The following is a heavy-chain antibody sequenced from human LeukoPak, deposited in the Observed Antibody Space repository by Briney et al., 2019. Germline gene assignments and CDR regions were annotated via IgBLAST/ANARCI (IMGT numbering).Heavy chain of an antibody. CDR1: GFTFSSYA. CDR2: ISGSGGST. D-gene: IGHD2-2*02. CDR3: AKGPYCSSTSCYIEDLGWFDP. Sequence: PGGSLRLSCAASGFTFSSYAMSWVRQAPGKGLEWVSAISGSGGSTYYADSVKGRFTISRDNSKNTLYLQMNSLRAEDTAVYYCAKGPYCSSTSCYIEDLGWFDPWGQGTLVTVSS. V-gene: IGHV3-23*01. J-gene: IGHJ5*02.